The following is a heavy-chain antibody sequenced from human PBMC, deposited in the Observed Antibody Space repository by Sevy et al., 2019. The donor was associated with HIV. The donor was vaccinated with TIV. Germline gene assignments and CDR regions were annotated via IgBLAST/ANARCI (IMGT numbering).Heavy chain of an antibody. V-gene: IGHV3-49*03. D-gene: IGHD4-17*01. CDR2: IRSKAYGETS. J-gene: IGHJ4*02. CDR3: AREGDYGDDDFAS. Sequence: GGSLRLSCKASGFTSSDYAMNWFRQAPGKGLEWIGFIRSKAYGETSEYAASVKGRFTISREDSKNIAYLQLNRLKTEDTAVYYCAREGDYGDDDFASWGQGTLVTVSS. CDR1: GFTSSDYA.